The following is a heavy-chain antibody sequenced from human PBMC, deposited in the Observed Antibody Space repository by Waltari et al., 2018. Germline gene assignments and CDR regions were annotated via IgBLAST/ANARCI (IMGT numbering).Heavy chain of an antibody. Sequence: QLQLQESGPGLVKPSETLSLTCTVSGGSISSSSYYWGWIRQPPGKGLEWIGSIYYSGSTYYNPSLKSRVTISVDTSKNQFSLKLSSVTAADTAVYYCARRIGSGWYNYWGQGTLVTVSS. CDR1: GGSISSSSYY. D-gene: IGHD6-19*01. J-gene: IGHJ4*02. V-gene: IGHV4-39*01. CDR3: ARRIGSGWYNY. CDR2: IYYSGST.